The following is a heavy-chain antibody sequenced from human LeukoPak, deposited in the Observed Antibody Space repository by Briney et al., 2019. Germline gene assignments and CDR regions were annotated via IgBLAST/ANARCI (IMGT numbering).Heavy chain of an antibody. CDR3: AREGDFYYGEGFDP. CDR1: GFTFSSYS. V-gene: IGHV3-21*01. D-gene: IGHD4-17*01. CDR2: IGGSSSSI. Sequence: GGSLRLSCTASGFTFSSYSMNWVRQAPGKGLEWVSSIGGSSSSIFYVDSVKGRFTISRDNAKNSLYLQMNSLRVEDTAIYFCAREGDFYYGEGFDPWGQGTLVTVSS. J-gene: IGHJ5*02.